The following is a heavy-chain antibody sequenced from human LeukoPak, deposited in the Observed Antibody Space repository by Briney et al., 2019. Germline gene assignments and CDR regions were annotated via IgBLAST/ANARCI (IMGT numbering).Heavy chain of an antibody. CDR3: AKVGSGDYYGYKGVVDY. Sequence: GGSLRLSCAASRFTFGNSAMSWVRQAPGKRLEWVSGISGSGGGTYYADSVKGRFTISRDNSKNTLYLQMNSLRAEDTAVYYYAKVGSGDYYGYKGVVDYWGQGTLVTVSS. V-gene: IGHV3-23*01. CDR1: RFTFGNSA. D-gene: IGHD3-16*01. J-gene: IGHJ4*02. CDR2: ISGSGGGT.